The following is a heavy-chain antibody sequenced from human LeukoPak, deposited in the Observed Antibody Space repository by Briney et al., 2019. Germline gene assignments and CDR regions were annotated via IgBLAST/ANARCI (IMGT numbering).Heavy chain of an antibody. D-gene: IGHD1-26*01. V-gene: IGHV4-61*01. CDR3: ARELSGSYLVDC. Sequence: SETLSLTCTVSGGSVSSGSYHWSWIRQPPGKGLEWIGYIYYSGSTNCNPSLKSRVTISVDTSKNQFSLKLSSVTAADTAVYYCARELSGSYLVDCWGQGTLVTVSS. J-gene: IGHJ4*02. CDR2: IYYSGST. CDR1: GGSVSSGSYH.